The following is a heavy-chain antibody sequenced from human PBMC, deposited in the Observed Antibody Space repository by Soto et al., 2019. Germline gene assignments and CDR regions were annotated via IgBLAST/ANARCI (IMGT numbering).Heavy chain of an antibody. CDR1: GDSISSYY. CDR2: IYSSGST. CDR3: ARDSQKVGTTRLYFGL. J-gene: IGHJ2*01. D-gene: IGHD1-26*01. V-gene: IGHV4-4*07. Sequence: SETLSLTCTVSGDSISSYYWSWIRQPAGKGLEWIGRIYSSGSTNYNPSLKSRVSTSVDTSKNQFSLKLSSVTAADTAVYYCARDSQKVGTTRLYFGLWGRGTLVTVSS.